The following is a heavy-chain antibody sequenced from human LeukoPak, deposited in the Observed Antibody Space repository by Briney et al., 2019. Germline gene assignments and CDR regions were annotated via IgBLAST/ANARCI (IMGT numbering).Heavy chain of an antibody. CDR1: GGTFSSYA. CDR2: ISAYNGNT. D-gene: IGHD3-3*01. J-gene: IGHJ4*02. CDR3: ARVRPDDFWSGYYSGIDY. Sequence: ASVKVSCKASGGTFSSYAISWVRQAPGQGLEWMGWISAYNGNTNYAQKLQGRVTMTTDTSTSTAYMELRSLRSDDTAVYYCARVRPDDFWSGYYSGIDYWGQGTLVTVSS. V-gene: IGHV1-18*01.